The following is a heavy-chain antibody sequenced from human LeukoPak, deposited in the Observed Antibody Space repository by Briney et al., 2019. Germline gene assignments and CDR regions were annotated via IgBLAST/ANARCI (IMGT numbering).Heavy chain of an antibody. CDR1: GLTFSRSW. D-gene: IGHD4-17*01. CDR2: IKQDGSEK. CDR3: ARGYGDSIHFDY. Sequence: GGSLRLSCAASGLTFSRSWMSWVRQAPGKGLEWVANIKQDGSEKYYVDSVKGRFTISRDNAKNSLYLQMNSLRAEDTAVYYCARGYGDSIHFDYWGQGTLVTVSS. V-gene: IGHV3-7*04. J-gene: IGHJ4*02.